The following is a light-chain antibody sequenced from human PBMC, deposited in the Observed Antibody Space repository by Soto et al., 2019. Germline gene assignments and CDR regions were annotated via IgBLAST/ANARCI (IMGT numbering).Light chain of an antibody. CDR2: DVS. Sequence: QSVLTQPDSVSGSPGQSITISCTGTSSDVGNYNYVSWYQHHPGKAPKLMVYDVSHRPSGVSNRFSGSKSGNTASLTISGLQAEDEADYYCSSYTRRSSYVFGTGTKVTVL. CDR3: SSYTRRSSYV. CDR1: SSDVGNYNY. V-gene: IGLV2-14*03. J-gene: IGLJ1*01.